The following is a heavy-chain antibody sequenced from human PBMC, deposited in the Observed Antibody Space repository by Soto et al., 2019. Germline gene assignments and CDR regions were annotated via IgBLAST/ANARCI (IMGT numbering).Heavy chain of an antibody. D-gene: IGHD1-26*01. V-gene: IGHV4-31*03. CDR3: ARGILRPNHYMDV. CDR2: IYDSGSA. CDR1: GDSISRGGYF. Sequence: QVQLQESGPGLVKPSQTLSLTCIVSGDSISRGGYFWTWIRQHPGKGLEWIGYIYDSGSAFYNPCLESRVTMSVDTSKNQFSLNLRSVTAADTAVFYCARGILRPNHYMDVWGKGTAVAVSS. J-gene: IGHJ6*03.